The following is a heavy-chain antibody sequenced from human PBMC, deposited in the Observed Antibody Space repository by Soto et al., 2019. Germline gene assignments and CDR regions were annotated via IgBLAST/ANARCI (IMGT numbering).Heavy chain of an antibody. CDR1: GGSISSSSYY. V-gene: IGHV4-39*01. CDR2: IYYSGST. CDR3: AKIAVAGTRYYYYMDV. Sequence: LSLTCTVSGGSISSSSYYWGWIRQPPGKGLEWIGSIYYSGSTYYNPSLKSRVTISVDTSKNQFSLKLSSVTAADTAVYYCAKIAVAGTRYYYYMDVWGKGTTVTGSS. D-gene: IGHD6-19*01. J-gene: IGHJ6*03.